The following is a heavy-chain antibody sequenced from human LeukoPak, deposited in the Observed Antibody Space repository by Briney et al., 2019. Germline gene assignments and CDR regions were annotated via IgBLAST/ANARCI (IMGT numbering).Heavy chain of an antibody. CDR2: IAGIGGRT. Sequence: SGGSLRLSCAASGFTFSSYAMSWVRQAPGRGLEWVSAIAGIGGRTYYADFVKGRFTVSRDNSKNTLYLQMNNLRAEDTAVYYCAKYFYDSSGSRNSFDYWGQGSLVTVSS. CDR1: GFTFSSYA. D-gene: IGHD3-22*01. V-gene: IGHV3-23*01. CDR3: AKYFYDSSGSRNSFDY. J-gene: IGHJ4*02.